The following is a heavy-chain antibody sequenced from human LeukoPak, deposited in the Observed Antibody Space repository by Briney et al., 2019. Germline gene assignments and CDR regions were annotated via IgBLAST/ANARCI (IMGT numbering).Heavy chain of an antibody. CDR3: AKGAGVDTDGMDV. Sequence: AGGSLRLSCAASGFTLSSYAMSWVRQAPGKGLEWVSAISGSGGSTYYADSVKGRFTISRDNSKNTRYLQMNSLRAQDTAVYYCAKGAGVDTDGMDVWGQGTTVTVSS. D-gene: IGHD5-18*01. V-gene: IGHV3-23*01. J-gene: IGHJ6*02. CDR2: ISGSGGST. CDR1: GFTLSSYA.